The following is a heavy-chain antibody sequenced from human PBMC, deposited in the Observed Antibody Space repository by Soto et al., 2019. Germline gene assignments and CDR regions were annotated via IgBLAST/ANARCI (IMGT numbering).Heavy chain of an antibody. V-gene: IGHV4-31*03. CDR2: VSVSGNA. D-gene: IGHD1-26*01. J-gene: IGHJ6*02. CDR3: AGAVGGVSSSGMDV. Sequence: HLQESGPGLVAPSQTLSLRCSVSGDSIGSGAFYWTWIRQVPGKGLEWIGYVSVSGNAYYNPSRKSGVGMSIEASENRLALRLLSVTGACVAGYFCAGAVGGVSSSGMDVWGQGTSVTVS. CDR1: GDSIGSGAFY.